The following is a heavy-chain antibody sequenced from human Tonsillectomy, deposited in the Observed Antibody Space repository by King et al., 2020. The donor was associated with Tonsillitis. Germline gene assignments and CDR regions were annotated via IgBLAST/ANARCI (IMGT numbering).Heavy chain of an antibody. CDR1: GGSISSYY. CDR2: IYYNGST. Sequence: QVQLQESGPGLVKPSETLSLTCTVSGGSISSYYWSWIRQPPGKGLEWIGGIYYNGSTNYNPSLKSRVTISVDTSKNQFSLQLISVTAADTAVYFRARDRSGFYYGSGSPAHWFDPWGQGTLVTVSS. J-gene: IGHJ5*02. V-gene: IGHV4-59*01. CDR3: ARDRSGFYYGSGSPAHWFDP. D-gene: IGHD3-10*01.